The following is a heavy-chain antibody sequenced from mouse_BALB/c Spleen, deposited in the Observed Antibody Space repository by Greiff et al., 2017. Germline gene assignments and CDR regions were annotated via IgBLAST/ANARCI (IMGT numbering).Heavy chain of an antibody. J-gene: IGHJ1*01. CDR1: GYAFSSSW. Sequence: QVQLKQSGPELVKPGASVKISCKASGYAFSSSWMNWVKQRPGQGLEWIGRIYPGDGDTNYNGKFKGKATLTADKSSSTAYMQLSSLTSVDSAVYFCANYYGSSHWYFDVWGAGTTVTVSS. D-gene: IGHD1-1*01. CDR3: ANYYGSSHWYFDV. V-gene: IGHV1-82*01. CDR2: IYPGDGDT.